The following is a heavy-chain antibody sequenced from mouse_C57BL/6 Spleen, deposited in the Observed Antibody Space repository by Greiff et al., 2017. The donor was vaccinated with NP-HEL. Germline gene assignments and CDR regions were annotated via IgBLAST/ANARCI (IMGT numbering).Heavy chain of an antibody. CDR1: GYTFTSYW. CDR3: ATEITTVVAKGFAY. V-gene: IGHV1-59*01. J-gene: IGHJ3*01. CDR2: IDPSDSYT. Sequence: QVQLKQPGAELVRPGTSVKLSCKASGYTFTSYWMHWVKQRPGQGLEWIGVIDPSDSYTNYNQKFKGKATLTVDTSSSTAYMQLSSLTSEDSAVYYCATEITTVVAKGFAYWGQGTLVTVSA. D-gene: IGHD1-1*01.